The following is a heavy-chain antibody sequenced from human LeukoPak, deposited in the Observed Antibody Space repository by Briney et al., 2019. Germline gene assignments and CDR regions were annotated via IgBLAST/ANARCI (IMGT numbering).Heavy chain of an antibody. D-gene: IGHD2-2*01. V-gene: IGHV4-59*01. CDR1: GGSISSYY. CDR3: ARALGYCTSTSCLNYNYYGMDV. CDR2: IYYSGST. Sequence: SETLSLTCTVSGGSISSYYWSWIRQPPGKGLEWIGYIYYSGSTNYNPSLKSRVTISVDTSKNQFSLKLSSVTAADSAMYHCARALGYCTSTSCLNYNYYGMDVWGQGTTVTVSS. J-gene: IGHJ6*02.